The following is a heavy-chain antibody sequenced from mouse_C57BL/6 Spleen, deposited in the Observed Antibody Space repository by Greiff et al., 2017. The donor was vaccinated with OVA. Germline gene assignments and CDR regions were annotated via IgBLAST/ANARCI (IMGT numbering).Heavy chain of an antibody. D-gene: IGHD3-3*01. Sequence: QVQLQQSGAELVRPGASVTLSCKASGYTFTDYDMHWVQQTPVHGLEWIGAIDPETGGTAYNPTFKGKAILTSDKSSSTAYMELRSLTSEDSAVYYCKREGLGGFAYWGQGTLVTVSA. CDR1: GYTFTDYD. V-gene: IGHV1-15*01. CDR2: IDPETGGT. J-gene: IGHJ3*01. CDR3: KREGLGGFAY.